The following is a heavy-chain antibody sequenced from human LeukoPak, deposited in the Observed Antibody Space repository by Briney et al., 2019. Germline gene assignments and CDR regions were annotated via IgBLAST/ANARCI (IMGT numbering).Heavy chain of an antibody. CDR2: TSSSSSYI. J-gene: IGHJ3*02. CDR1: GFTFSSYR. Sequence: GGSLRLSCAASGFTFSSYRMTWVRRAPGKGLEWVSSTSSSSSYIYYADSVKGRFTISRDNAKNSLYLQMNSLRAEDTAVYYCARSRSRDAFDICGQGTMVTVSS. V-gene: IGHV3-21*01. CDR3: ARSRSRDAFDI. D-gene: IGHD2-2*01.